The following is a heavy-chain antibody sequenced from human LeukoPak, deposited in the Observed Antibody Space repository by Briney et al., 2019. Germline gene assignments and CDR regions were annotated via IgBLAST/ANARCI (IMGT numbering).Heavy chain of an antibody. CDR1: GFTFDDYG. V-gene: IGHV3-23*01. Sequence: GGSLRLSCAASGFTFDDYGMSWVRQAPGKGLEWVSGIIGSGGSTYYADSVKGRFTISRDNSKNTLYLQMNSMRAEDTAVYYCAKVREGSSWGSFTYYFDYWGQGALVTVSS. CDR3: AKVREGSSWGSFTYYFDY. CDR2: IIGSGGST. D-gene: IGHD6-13*01. J-gene: IGHJ4*02.